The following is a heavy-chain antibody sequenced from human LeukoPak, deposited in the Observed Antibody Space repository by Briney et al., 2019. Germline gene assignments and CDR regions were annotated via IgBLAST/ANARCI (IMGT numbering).Heavy chain of an antibody. CDR2: LIENGVTT. Sequence: PGGSLRLSCAASGFTFSSHAMSWVRQAPGKGLEWVSGLIENGVTTYYADSVKGRFTISRDNAKNSLYLQMNSLRAEDTAVYYCAREMATIGHAFDIWGQGTMVTVSS. V-gene: IGHV3-23*01. CDR1: GFTFSSHA. D-gene: IGHD5-24*01. J-gene: IGHJ3*02. CDR3: AREMATIGHAFDI.